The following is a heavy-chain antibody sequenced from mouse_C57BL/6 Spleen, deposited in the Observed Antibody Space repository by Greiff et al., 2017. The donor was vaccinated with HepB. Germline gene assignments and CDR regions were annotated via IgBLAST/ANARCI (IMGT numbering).Heavy chain of an antibody. J-gene: IGHJ1*03. CDR1: GFTFSSYA. D-gene: IGHD1-1*01. V-gene: IGHV5-4*01. CDR3: ATPYYGSSYGYFDV. CDR2: ISDGGSYT. Sequence: VQLVESGGGLVKPGGSLKLSCAASGFTFSSYAMSWVRQTPEKRLEWVATISDGGSYTYYPDNVKGRFTISRDNAKNNLYLQMSHLKSEDTAMYYCATPYYGSSYGYFDVWGTGTTVTVSS.